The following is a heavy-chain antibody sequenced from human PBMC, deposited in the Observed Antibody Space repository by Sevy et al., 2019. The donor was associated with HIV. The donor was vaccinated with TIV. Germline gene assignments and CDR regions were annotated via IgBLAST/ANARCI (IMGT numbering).Heavy chain of an antibody. CDR2: IIPIFGTA. CDR1: GGTFSSYA. D-gene: IGHD6-19*01. V-gene: IGHV1-69*13. CDR3: ARDRASIAVAVTGYYGMDV. Sequence: ASVKVSCKASGGTFSSYAISWVRQAPGQGLEWMGGIIPIFGTANYAQKFQGRVTITADESTSTAYMELSSLRSEDTAVYYCARDRASIAVAVTGYYGMDVWGQGTTVTVSS. J-gene: IGHJ6*02.